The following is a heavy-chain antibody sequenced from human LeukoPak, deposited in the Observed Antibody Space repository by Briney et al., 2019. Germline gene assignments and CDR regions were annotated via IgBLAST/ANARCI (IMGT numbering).Heavy chain of an antibody. Sequence: RAGGSLRLSCAASGFTFSDYYMSWIRQAPGKGLEWVSYISSSGSTIYYADSVKGRFTISRDNAKNSLYLQMNSLRAEDTAVYYCAREGVGTTPHDAFDIWGQGTMVTVSS. CDR3: AREGVGTTPHDAFDI. J-gene: IGHJ3*02. CDR2: ISSSGSTI. V-gene: IGHV3-11*04. CDR1: GFTFSDYY. D-gene: IGHD4-11*01.